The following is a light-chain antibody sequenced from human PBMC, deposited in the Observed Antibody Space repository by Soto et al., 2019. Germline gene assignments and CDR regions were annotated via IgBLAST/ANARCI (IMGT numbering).Light chain of an antibody. J-gene: IGLJ1*01. CDR1: SSNIGGYNF. V-gene: IGLV2-23*01. CDR2: EGN. Sequence: QSALTQPASVSGSPGQSITISCTGTSSNIGGYNFVSWYQQHPGKAPKVIIYEGNQRPSGVSDRFSGSKSGNTASLTISGLQVEDEADYYCCSYAGSSTYVFGTGTKVTVL. CDR3: CSYAGSSTYV.